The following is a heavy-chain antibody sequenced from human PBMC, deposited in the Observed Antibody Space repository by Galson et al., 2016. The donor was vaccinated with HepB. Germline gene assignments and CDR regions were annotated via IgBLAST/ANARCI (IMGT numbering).Heavy chain of an antibody. Sequence: YCANNEFTFSAYGMHSVRQAPGKGPEWVSAISGSGDSIYYADSVKGRFTISRDNAKNSLYLQMNSLRAEDTAVYYCARDPSYYSGMDVWGQGTTVTVSS. CDR2: ISGSGDSI. CDR1: EFTFSAYG. V-gene: IGHV3-21*01. CDR3: ARDPSYYSGMDV. J-gene: IGHJ6*02.